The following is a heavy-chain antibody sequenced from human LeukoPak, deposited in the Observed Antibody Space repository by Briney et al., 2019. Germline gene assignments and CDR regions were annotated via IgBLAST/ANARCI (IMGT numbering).Heavy chain of an antibody. J-gene: IGHJ4*02. CDR3: ARDARELPFDY. CDR2: IIPIFGIA. D-gene: IGHD1-26*01. V-gene: IGHV1-69*04. CDR1: GATFSSYA. Sequence: GASVKLSCKASGATFSSYAISWVRQAPGQGLEWMGRIIPIFGIANYAQKFQGRVTITADKSTSTAYMELSSLRSEDTAVYYCARDARELPFDYWGQGTLVTVSS.